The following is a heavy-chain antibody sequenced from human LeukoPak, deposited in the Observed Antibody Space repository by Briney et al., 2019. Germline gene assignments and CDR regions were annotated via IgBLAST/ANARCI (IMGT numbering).Heavy chain of an antibody. D-gene: IGHD1-26*01. Sequence: GESLKISCKGSGYSYTSYWIGWVRQMSGKGLEWMGIIYPGDSDTRYSPSFQGQVTISADESISTAYLQWSSLKASDTAMYYCARLFGGTRYGMDVWGQGTTVTVSS. J-gene: IGHJ6*02. CDR2: IYPGDSDT. CDR1: GYSYTSYW. CDR3: ARLFGGTRYGMDV. V-gene: IGHV5-51*01.